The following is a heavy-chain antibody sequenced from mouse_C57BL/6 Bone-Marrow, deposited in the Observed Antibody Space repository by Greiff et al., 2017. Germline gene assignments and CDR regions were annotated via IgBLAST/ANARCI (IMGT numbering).Heavy chain of an antibody. V-gene: IGHV5-4*01. Sequence: EVKLMESGGGLVKPGGSLKLSCAASGFTFSSYAMSWVRQTPEQRLEWVGTISAGGSYTYYPDNVKGRFTISRDNAKNNLYLQMSHLKSEDTAMYYCARDPFFFDYWGQGTTLTVSS. CDR1: GFTFSSYA. CDR3: ARDPFFFDY. J-gene: IGHJ2*01. CDR2: ISAGGSYT.